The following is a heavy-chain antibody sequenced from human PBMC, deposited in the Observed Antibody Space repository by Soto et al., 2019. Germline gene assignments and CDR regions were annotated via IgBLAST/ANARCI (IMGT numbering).Heavy chain of an antibody. D-gene: IGHD1-26*01. CDR2: IIPIFGTA. CDR3: ARAWYSGRYVMLDY. J-gene: IGHJ4*02. V-gene: IGHV1-69*01. Sequence: QVQLVQSGAEVKKPGSSVKVSCKASGGTFSSYAISWVRQAPGQGLEWMGGIIPIFGTANDAEKFQGRVTITADESTITTYMELSSLRTEDTTVYYCARAWYSGRYVMLDYWRQGTLVTVSS. CDR1: GGTFSSYA.